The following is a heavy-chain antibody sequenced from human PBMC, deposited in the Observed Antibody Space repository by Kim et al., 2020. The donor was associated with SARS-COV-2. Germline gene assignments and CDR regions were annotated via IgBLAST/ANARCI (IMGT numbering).Heavy chain of an antibody. Sequence: PYAQGFTGRFVFSLDTSVSTAYLQISSLKAEDTAVYYCARVEEQLVLNYWGQGTLVTVSS. D-gene: IGHD6-13*01. CDR3: ARVEEQLVLNY. V-gene: IGHV7-4-1*02. J-gene: IGHJ4*02.